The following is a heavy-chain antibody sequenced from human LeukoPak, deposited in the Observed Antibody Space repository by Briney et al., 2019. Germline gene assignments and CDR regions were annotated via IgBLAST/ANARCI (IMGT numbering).Heavy chain of an antibody. CDR3: ARGLLYSSNQFDY. J-gene: IGHJ4*02. CDR1: GGSISSYY. V-gene: IGHV4-59*01. CDR2: IYYSGST. Sequence: SETLSLTCTVSGGSISSYYWSWIRQPPGKGLEWIGYIYYSGSTNYNPSLKSRVTISVDMSKNQFSLKLSSVTAADTAVYYCARGLLYSSNQFDYWGQGTLVTVSS. D-gene: IGHD6-13*01.